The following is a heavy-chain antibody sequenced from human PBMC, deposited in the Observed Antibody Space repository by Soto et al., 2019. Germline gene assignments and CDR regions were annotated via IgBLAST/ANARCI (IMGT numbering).Heavy chain of an antibody. V-gene: IGHV3-23*01. J-gene: IGHJ3*02. D-gene: IGHD3-16*01. CDR3: ARIGGVFTEDAFDI. CDR1: GFTFRSYA. CDR2: IRGGGDIT. Sequence: GGSLRLSCAASGFTFRSYAMSWVRQAPGKGLEWVSSIRGGGDITFYADSVKGRFTISRDNSRDTLYLQMNSLRADDTAVYYCARIGGVFTEDAFDIWGQGTMVTVSS.